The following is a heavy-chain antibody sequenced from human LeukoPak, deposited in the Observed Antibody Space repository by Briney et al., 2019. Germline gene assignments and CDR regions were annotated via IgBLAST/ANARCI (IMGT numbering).Heavy chain of an antibody. CDR3: STTYYYDSSEGY. Sequence: GGSLRLSCAASGFTFSNYWMHWVRQVPGKGLVWVSRIYRDGSNTDYADSVKGRFIISRDNVKNTLYLQMNSLKTEDTAVYYCSTTYYYDSSEGYWGQGTLVTVSS. CDR2: IYRDGSNT. D-gene: IGHD3-22*01. J-gene: IGHJ4*02. V-gene: IGHV3-74*01. CDR1: GFTFSNYW.